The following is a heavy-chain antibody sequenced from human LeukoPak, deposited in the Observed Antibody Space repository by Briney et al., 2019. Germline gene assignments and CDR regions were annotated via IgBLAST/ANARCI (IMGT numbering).Heavy chain of an antibody. J-gene: IGHJ5*02. D-gene: IGHD3-22*01. CDR2: ITGYNANA. CDR3: ARVYYYDSSGHNWFDP. CDR1: GYTFTSYG. Sequence: ASVKVSCKASGYTFTSYGISWVRRAPGQGLEWMGWITGYNANAKYAQNLQGRVTMTTDTSTSTAYMDLRSLRSDDTAVYYCARVYYYDSSGHNWFDPWGQGTLVPVSS. V-gene: IGHV1-18*01.